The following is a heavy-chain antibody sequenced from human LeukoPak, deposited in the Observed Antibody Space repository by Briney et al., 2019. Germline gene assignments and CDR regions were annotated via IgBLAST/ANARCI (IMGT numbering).Heavy chain of an antibody. CDR2: IRQDESEK. CDR3: ARGGIEVDPLDHYYYMDV. J-gene: IGHJ6*03. V-gene: IGHV3-7*01. CDR1: GFTVSSNY. D-gene: IGHD2-15*01. Sequence: GGSLRLSCAASGFTVSSNYMSWVRQAPGKGLEWVATIRQDESEKYYVDSVKGRFTISRDNAKNSLYLQMNSLRAEETAVYYCARGGIEVDPLDHYYYMDVWGKGTTVTVSS.